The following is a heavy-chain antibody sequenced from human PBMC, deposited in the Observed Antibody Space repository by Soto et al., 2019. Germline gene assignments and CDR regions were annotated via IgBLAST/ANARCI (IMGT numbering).Heavy chain of an antibody. CDR1: GFTFSSYG. CDR3: ARDREYSNYVGYYFDY. J-gene: IGHJ4*02. D-gene: IGHD4-4*01. CDR2: IWYDGSNK. Sequence: QVQLVESGGGVVQPGRSLRLSCAASGFTFSSYGMHWVRQAPGKGLEWVAVIWYDGSNKYYADSVKGRFTISRDNSKNPLDLQMNSLRAEDTAVYYCARDREYSNYVGYYFDYWGQGTLVTVSS. V-gene: IGHV3-33*01.